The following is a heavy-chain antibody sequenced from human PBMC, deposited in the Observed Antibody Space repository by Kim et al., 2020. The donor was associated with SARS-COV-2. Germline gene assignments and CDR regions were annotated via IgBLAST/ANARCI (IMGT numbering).Heavy chain of an antibody. CDR1: GFTFRTYW. CDR3: TRGCLRTSCPSDF. CDR2: INIDGTTT. J-gene: IGHJ4*02. V-gene: IGHV3-74*01. Sequence: GGSLRLSCTASGFTFRTYWMHWVRQAPGKGLVWVSNINIDGTTTNYADSVKGRFTISRDNAMNTLYLQMNSLRAEDTAIYYCTRGCLRTSCPSDFWGQGTLVTVSS. D-gene: IGHD2-2*01.